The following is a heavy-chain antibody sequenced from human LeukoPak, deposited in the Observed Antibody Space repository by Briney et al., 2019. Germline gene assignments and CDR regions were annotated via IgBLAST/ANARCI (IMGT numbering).Heavy chain of an antibody. D-gene: IGHD3-22*01. CDR1: GGSISSYY. CDR2: IYYSGST. J-gene: IGHJ4*02. V-gene: IGHV4-59*08. CDR3: ARHGNYYDSSGYNYYFDY. Sequence: SETLSLTCTVSGGSISSYYWSWIRQPPGEGLEWIGNIYYSGSTKYNPSLKSRVTISVDTSKNHFSLKLSSVTAADTAVYYCARHGNYYDSSGYNYYFDYWGQGTLGTVSS.